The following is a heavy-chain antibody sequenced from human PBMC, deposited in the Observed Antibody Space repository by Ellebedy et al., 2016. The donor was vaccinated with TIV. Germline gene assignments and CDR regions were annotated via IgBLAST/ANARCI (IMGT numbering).Heavy chain of an antibody. CDR3: ARDLNLERQAAFDI. CDR2: IIPIFGTA. D-gene: IGHD1-1*01. CDR1: GGTFSSYA. Sequence: SVKVSXXASGGTFSSYAISWVRQAPGQGLEWMGGIIPIFGTANYAQKFQGRVTITADKSTSTAYMELSSLRSEDTAVYYCARDLNLERQAAFDIWGQGTMVTVSS. V-gene: IGHV1-69*06. J-gene: IGHJ3*02.